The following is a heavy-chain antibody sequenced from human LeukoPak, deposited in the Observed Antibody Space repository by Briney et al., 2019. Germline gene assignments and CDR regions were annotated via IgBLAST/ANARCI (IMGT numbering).Heavy chain of an antibody. CDR2: IYYSGST. D-gene: IGHD3-10*01. V-gene: IGHV4-39*01. CDR1: GGSISSSSYY. J-gene: IGHJ4*02. CDR3: ARIIWFGEYYFDY. Sequence: SQTLSLTCTVSGGSISSSSYYWGWIRQPPGKGLEWIGSIYYSGSTYYNPSLKSRVTISGDTSKNQFSLKLSSVTAADTAVYYCARIIWFGEYYFDYWGQGTLVTVSS.